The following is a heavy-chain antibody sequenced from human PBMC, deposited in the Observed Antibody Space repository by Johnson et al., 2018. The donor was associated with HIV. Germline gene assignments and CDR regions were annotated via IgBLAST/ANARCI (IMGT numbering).Heavy chain of an antibody. J-gene: IGHJ3*01. D-gene: IGHD3-9*01. V-gene: IGHV3-7*01. CDR1: GFTFSSYW. Sequence: VESGGGLVQPGGSLRLSCAASGFTFSSYWMSWVPQAPGKGLEWVSNIKQDGSEKYYVDSVKGRFPLSSDNAKNSLYLQMNSLRAEDTAVYYCARDGRDLVTRGSFDVWGQGTVVTVSS. CDR3: ARDGRDLVTRGSFDV. CDR2: IKQDGSEK.